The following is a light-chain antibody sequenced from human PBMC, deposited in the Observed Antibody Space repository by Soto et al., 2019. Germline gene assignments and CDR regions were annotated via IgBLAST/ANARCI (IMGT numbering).Light chain of an antibody. V-gene: IGKV1-27*01. CDR1: QAIYNY. CDR3: QKFSAVPT. CDR2: AAS. J-gene: IGKJ4*01. Sequence: DIQMTQSPSSLSASVGDRVTITCRASQAIYNYLAWYQQKPGKVPTLLISAASTLQSGVPSRFSGSGSGTEFTLTISRLQPEDVANYYCQKFSAVPTCGGGNKVEI.